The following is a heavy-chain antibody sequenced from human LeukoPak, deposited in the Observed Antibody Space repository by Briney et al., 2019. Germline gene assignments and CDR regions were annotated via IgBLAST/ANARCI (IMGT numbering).Heavy chain of an antibody. D-gene: IGHD6-13*01. J-gene: IGHJ3*02. Sequence: GGSLRLSCAAYGFTFSRYWMHWVRQAPGKGLVWVSYISSSGSTIYYADSVKGRFTISRDNAKNSLYLQMNSLRAEDTAVYYCAGDGAAAGTRTFDIWGQGTMVTVSS. V-gene: IGHV3-48*04. CDR2: ISSSGSTI. CDR1: GFTFSRYW. CDR3: AGDGAAAGTRTFDI.